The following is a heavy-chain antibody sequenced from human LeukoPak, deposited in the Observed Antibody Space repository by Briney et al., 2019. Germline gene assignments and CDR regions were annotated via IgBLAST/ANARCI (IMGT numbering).Heavy chain of an antibody. Sequence: PGGSLRLSCAASGFTFSNYAMNWVRQAPGQGLECVSVISGSGGSSHYADSVKGRFTISRDNSKNTLYLQMNSLRAEDTAVYYCAGGKTFIIAWGQGTLVTVSS. J-gene: IGHJ5*02. CDR1: GFTFSNYA. V-gene: IGHV3-23*01. D-gene: IGHD3-10*01. CDR3: AGGKTFIIA. CDR2: ISGSGGSS.